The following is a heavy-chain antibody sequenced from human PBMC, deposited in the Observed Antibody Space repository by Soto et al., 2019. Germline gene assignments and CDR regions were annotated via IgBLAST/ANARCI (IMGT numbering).Heavy chain of an antibody. J-gene: IGHJ4*02. V-gene: IGHV3-30*18. CDR3: AKGAVQDLWSGYYTLFDY. D-gene: IGHD3-3*01. CDR1: GFTFSTYG. CDR2: ISYDAKQK. Sequence: QVQLVESGGGVVQPGRSLRLSCAASGFTFSTYGMHWVRQAPGKGLEWVAVISYDAKQKYYADSLKGRFTISRDNSKNTLYLQMNSLRAEDTAVYYCAKGAVQDLWSGYYTLFDYWGQGTLVTVSS.